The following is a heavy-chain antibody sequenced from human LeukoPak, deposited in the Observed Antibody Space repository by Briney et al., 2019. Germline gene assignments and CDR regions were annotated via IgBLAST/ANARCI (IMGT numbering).Heavy chain of an antibody. CDR2: INHSGST. CDR3: ARVQVVPAASNRGTIDY. Sequence: SETLSLTCAVYGGSFSGYYWSWIRQPPGKGLEWIGEINHSGSTNYNPSLKSRVTISVDTSKNQFSLKLSSVTAADTAVYYCARVQVVPAASNRGTIDYWGQGTLVTVSS. V-gene: IGHV4-34*01. D-gene: IGHD2-2*01. J-gene: IGHJ4*02. CDR1: GGSFSGYY.